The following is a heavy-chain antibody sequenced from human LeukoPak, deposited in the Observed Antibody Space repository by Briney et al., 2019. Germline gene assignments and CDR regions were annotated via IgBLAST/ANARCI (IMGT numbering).Heavy chain of an antibody. V-gene: IGHV4-61*02. CDR1: GGSFNSGSYY. CDR2: IYTSGST. J-gene: IGHJ4*02. CDR3: ARAMRVDRFFDY. Sequence: SETLSLTCTVSGGSFNSGSYYWSWIRQPAGKGLEWVGRIYTSGSTNYNPSLRSRVTISVDTSKNQFSLQLTSVTAADTAVYYCARAMRVDRFFDYWGQGILVTISS. D-gene: IGHD5-12*01.